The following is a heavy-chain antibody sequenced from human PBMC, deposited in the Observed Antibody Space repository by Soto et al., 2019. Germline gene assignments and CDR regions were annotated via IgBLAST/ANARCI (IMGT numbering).Heavy chain of an antibody. CDR3: ARGAYDILTGSYTDN. V-gene: IGHV1-8*01. J-gene: IGHJ4*02. Sequence: ASLKVSCKASGYTFTSYDINWLRQATGQGLEWMGWMNPNSGNTGYAQKFQGRVTMTRNTSISTAYMELSSLRSEDTAVYYCARGAYDILTGSYTDNWGQGTLVNVSS. CDR2: MNPNSGNT. CDR1: GYTFTSYD. D-gene: IGHD3-9*01.